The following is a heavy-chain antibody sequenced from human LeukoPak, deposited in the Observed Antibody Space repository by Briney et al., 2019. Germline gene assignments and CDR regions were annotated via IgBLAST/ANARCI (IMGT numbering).Heavy chain of an antibody. CDR1: GYTFTRYY. J-gene: IGHJ6*02. V-gene: IGHV1-46*01. Sequence: ASVKVSCKASGYTFTRYYMHWVRQAPGQGLEWMGIINPSGGSTTYAQKFQGRVTMTRDTSTSTVYMELSSLRSEDTAVYYCARDIMVMTYYYYYVMDVWGQGTTVTVPS. D-gene: IGHD2-21*02. CDR3: ARDIMVMTYYYYYVMDV. CDR2: INPSGGST.